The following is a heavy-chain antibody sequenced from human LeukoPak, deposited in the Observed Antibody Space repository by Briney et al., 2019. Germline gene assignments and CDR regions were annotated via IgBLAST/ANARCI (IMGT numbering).Heavy chain of an antibody. CDR3: ARDKGRAAAGTPLGYYYYYMDV. J-gene: IGHJ6*03. Sequence: PGGSLRLSCAASGFTFSSYEMNWVRQAPGKGLEWVSYISFSGSTIYYADSVKGRFTISRDNAKNSLYLQMNSLRAEDTAVYYCARDKGRAAAGTPLGYYYYYMDVWAKGTTVTVSS. V-gene: IGHV3-48*03. CDR2: ISFSGSTI. CDR1: GFTFSSYE. D-gene: IGHD6-13*01.